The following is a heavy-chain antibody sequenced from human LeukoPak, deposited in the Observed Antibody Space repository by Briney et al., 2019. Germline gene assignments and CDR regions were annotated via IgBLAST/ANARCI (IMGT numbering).Heavy chain of an antibody. CDR2: IWYDGSNK. V-gene: IGHV3-33*01. J-gene: IGHJ1*01. CDR3: AREDHSEYFQH. CDR1: GFTFSSYG. Sequence: GGSLRLSCAASGFTFSSYGMHWVRQAPGKGLEWVAVIWYDGSNKYYADSVKGRFTISRDNSKNTLYLQMNSLRAEDTAVYYCAREDHSEYFQHWGQGTLVTVSS.